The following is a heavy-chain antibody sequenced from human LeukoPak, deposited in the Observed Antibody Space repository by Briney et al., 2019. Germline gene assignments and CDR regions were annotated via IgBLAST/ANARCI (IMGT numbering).Heavy chain of an antibody. CDR1: GFTFSSYA. J-gene: IGHJ4*02. V-gene: IGHV3-48*04. Sequence: PGGSLRLSCAASGFTFSSYAMSWVRQAPGKGLEWVSYISSSGSTIYYAASVKGRFTISRDNAKTSLYLQMNSLRAEDTAVYYCAREGNYYDSSGRDYWGQGTLVTVSS. CDR3: AREGNYYDSSGRDY. CDR2: ISSSGSTI. D-gene: IGHD3-22*01.